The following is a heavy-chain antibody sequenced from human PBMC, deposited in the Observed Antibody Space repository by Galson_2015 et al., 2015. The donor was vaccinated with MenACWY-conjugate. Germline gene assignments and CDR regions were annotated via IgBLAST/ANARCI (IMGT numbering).Heavy chain of an antibody. CDR2: ISYDGSNK. CDR3: AKDWHFNPVRGVMVLRSQGFYYYYGMDV. CDR1: GFTFSSYG. J-gene: IGHJ6*02. V-gene: IGHV3-30*18. D-gene: IGHD3-10*01. Sequence: SLRLSCAASGFTFSSYGMHWVRQAPGKGLGWVAVISYDGSNKYYADSVKGRFTISRDNSKNTLYLQMNSLRAEDTAVYYCAKDWHFNPVRGVMVLRSQGFYYYYGMDVWGQGTTVTVSS.